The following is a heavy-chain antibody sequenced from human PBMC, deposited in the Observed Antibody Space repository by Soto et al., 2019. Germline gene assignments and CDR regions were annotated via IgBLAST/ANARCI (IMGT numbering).Heavy chain of an antibody. D-gene: IGHD6-13*01. V-gene: IGHV3-30*18. J-gene: IGHJ5*01. CDR1: GFTFSSFV. Sequence: QVQLVESGGGVVQPGRSLRLSCAASGFTFSSFVMHWVRQAPCKGLEWVAVISSDGVKKYYAESVRGRLAISRDNSKNTLYLQMNSLRAEDTAVYYCAKGPYSTPSGWFDSWGQGTLVTVSS. CDR2: ISSDGVKK. CDR3: AKGPYSTPSGWFDS.